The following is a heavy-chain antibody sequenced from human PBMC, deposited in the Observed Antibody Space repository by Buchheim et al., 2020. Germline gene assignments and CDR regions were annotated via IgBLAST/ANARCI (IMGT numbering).Heavy chain of an antibody. V-gene: IGHV1-69*01. CDR1: GYTFTSYD. CDR3: ARVLRKSGEKNDFWSGRFDY. CDR2: IIPIFGTA. D-gene: IGHD3-3*01. J-gene: IGHJ4*02. Sequence: QVQLVQSGAEVKKPGASVKVSCKASGYTFTSYDINWVRQATGQGLEWMGGIIPIFGTANYAQKFQGRVTITADESTSTAYMELSSLRSEDTAVYYCARVLRKSGEKNDFWSGRFDYWGQGTL.